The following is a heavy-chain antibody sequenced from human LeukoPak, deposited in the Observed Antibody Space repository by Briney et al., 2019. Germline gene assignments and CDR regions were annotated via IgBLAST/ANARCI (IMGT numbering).Heavy chain of an antibody. Sequence: QSGGSLRLSCAASGFTFSSYWMSWVRQAPGKGLEWVANIKQGGSEKYYVDSVKGRFTISRDNDKNSLYLQMNSLRAEDTAVYYCARDPDSSGWYLNWFDPWGQGTLVTVSS. CDR3: ARDPDSSGWYLNWFDP. D-gene: IGHD6-19*01. V-gene: IGHV3-7*03. CDR2: IKQGGSEK. J-gene: IGHJ5*02. CDR1: GFTFSSYW.